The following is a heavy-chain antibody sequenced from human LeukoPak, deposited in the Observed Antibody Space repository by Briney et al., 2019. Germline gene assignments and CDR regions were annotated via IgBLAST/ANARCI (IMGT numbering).Heavy chain of an antibody. CDR2: IYTSGST. V-gene: IGHV4-4*07. D-gene: IGHD3-9*01. Sequence: PSETLSLTCTVSGGSISSYYWSWIRQPAGKGLEWIGRIYTSGSTNYNPSLKSRVTMSVDTSKNQFSLKLSSVTAADTAVYYCARAGGDYDILTGYEKDAFDIWGQGTMVTVSS. CDR3: ARAGGDYDILTGYEKDAFDI. CDR1: GGSISSYY. J-gene: IGHJ3*02.